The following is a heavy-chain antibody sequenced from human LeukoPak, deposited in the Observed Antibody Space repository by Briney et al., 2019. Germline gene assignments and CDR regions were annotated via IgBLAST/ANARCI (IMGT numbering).Heavy chain of an antibody. D-gene: IGHD1-26*01. Sequence: GGSLRLSCFASGFTFITSWMTWVRQAPGKGLEWVANIYHDGSERNYVVSVKGRFTISRDNAKNSVYLQMNSLRPDDTAVYFCARYRGASDLDYWGQGTLVTVSS. CDR2: IYHDGSER. CDR1: GFTFITSW. J-gene: IGHJ4*02. V-gene: IGHV3-7*05. CDR3: ARYRGASDLDY.